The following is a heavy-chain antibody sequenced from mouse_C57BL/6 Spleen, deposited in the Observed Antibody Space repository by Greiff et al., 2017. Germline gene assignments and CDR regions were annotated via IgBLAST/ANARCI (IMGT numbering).Heavy chain of an antibody. V-gene: IGHV14-1*01. CDR2: IDPEDGDT. D-gene: IGHD2-2*01. Sequence: EVQLQQSGAELVRPGASVKLSCTASGFNIKDYYMHWVKQRPQQGLEWIGRIDPEDGDTEYAPKFQGKATMTADTSSNTAYLQLSSLTSEDTAVYYCTTDPQPYGYDPFAYWGQGTLVTVSA. CDR3: TTDPQPYGYDPFAY. J-gene: IGHJ3*01. CDR1: GFNIKDYY.